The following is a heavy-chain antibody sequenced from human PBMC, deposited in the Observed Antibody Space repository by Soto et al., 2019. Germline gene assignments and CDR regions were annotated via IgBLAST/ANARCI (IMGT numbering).Heavy chain of an antibody. CDR1: GYTFATYW. D-gene: IGHD6-19*01. J-gene: IGHJ4*02. CDR2: IYPGDSDT. Sequence: PGESLKISCKGSGYTFATYWIGWVRQMTGKGLEWMGIIYPGDSDTRYSPSFQGQVTISADKSISTAYLQWTSLKASDTAMYYCARHLGIAVPATLDSWGQGTLVTVSS. CDR3: ARHLGIAVPATLDS. V-gene: IGHV5-51*01.